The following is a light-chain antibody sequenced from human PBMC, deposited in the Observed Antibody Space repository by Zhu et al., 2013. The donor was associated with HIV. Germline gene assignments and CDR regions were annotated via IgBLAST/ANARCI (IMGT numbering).Light chain of an antibody. CDR1: QSVTTN. V-gene: IGKV3-11*01. J-gene: IGKJ2*01. Sequence: ETVMTQSPATLSVSPGERATLSCRASQSVTTNLAWYQQKPGQAPRLLIYDASTRAAGIPARFSGSGSGTDFTLTISSLEPDDFAVYYCQQRSNWPPEFTFGQGTKLEIK. CDR3: QQRSNWPPEFT. CDR2: DAS.